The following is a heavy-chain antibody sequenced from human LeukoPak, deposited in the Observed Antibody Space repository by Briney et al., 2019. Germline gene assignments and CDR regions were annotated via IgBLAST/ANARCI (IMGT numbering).Heavy chain of an antibody. CDR1: GFTFSSYI. CDR2: ISSSSSII. J-gene: IGHJ3*02. V-gene: IGHV3-48*01. D-gene: IGHD3-16*01. Sequence: GGSLRLSCAASGFTFSSYIMNWVRQAPGKGLEWVSYISSSSSIIYYADSVKGRFTISRDNAKNSLDLQMNSLRAEDTAVYYCARERRVWGSRLRDAFDIWGQGTMVTVSS. CDR3: ARERRVWGSRLRDAFDI.